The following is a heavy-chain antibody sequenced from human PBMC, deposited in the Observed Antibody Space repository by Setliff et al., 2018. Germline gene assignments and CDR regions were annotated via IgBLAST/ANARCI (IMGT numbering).Heavy chain of an antibody. J-gene: IGHJ3*02. CDR3: ARRPIALAGYRKGAFDI. V-gene: IGHV1-18*01. CDR2: VSPNTGNT. Sequence: GASVKVSCKASGYTFTDFGINWVRQAPGQGLEWMGWVSPNTGNTYSTQKFLDRLTMTTDTSTSTAYMELKDLTSDDTALYYCARRPIALAGYRKGAFDIWGQGTMVTVSS. D-gene: IGHD6-19*01. CDR1: GYTFTDFG.